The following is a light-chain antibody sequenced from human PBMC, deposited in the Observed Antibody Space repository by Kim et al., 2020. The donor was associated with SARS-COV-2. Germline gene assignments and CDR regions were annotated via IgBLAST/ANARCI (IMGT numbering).Light chain of an antibody. J-gene: IGLJ3*02. CDR1: TGSVTSNHY. V-gene: IGLV7-46*01. CDR3: LLYYSGARV. Sequence: PGGTCNLTGGSTTGSVTSNHYAFWFQQGPGQAPRTLIYDTNKRQSWTPSRFSGSLRGGEAALTLSGAQPEDEADYYCLLYYSGARVFGGGTQLTVL. CDR2: DTN.